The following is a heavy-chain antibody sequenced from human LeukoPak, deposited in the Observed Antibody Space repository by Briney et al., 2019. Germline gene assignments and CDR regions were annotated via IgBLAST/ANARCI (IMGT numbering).Heavy chain of an antibody. CDR2: IYSGGST. J-gene: IGHJ4*02. V-gene: IGHV3-66*01. CDR3: ARDRYSNKAFDY. Sequence: GGSLRLSCAASGFTVSSNYMSWVRQAPGKGLEWVSVIYSGGSTYYADSVKGRFTISRDNSKNTLYLQMNSLRAEDTAVYYCARDRYSNKAFDYWGQGTLVTVSS. CDR1: GFTVSSNY. D-gene: IGHD4-11*01.